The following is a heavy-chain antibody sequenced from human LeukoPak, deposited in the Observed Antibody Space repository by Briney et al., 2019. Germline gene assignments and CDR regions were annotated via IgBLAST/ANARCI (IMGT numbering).Heavy chain of an antibody. D-gene: IGHD1-26*01. CDR1: GGSISSFY. V-gene: IGHV4-59*01. CDR2: FHDTEST. Sequence: LETLSLTCTVSGGSISSFYWSWIRQPPGKGLEWIGFFHDTESTNYNPSLKSRVSISVDTSKNQVSLNLNSVTAEDTGVYYCARGAPRGSRGIVFDFGGQGTLVTVSS. J-gene: IGHJ4*02. CDR3: ARGAPRGSRGIVFDF.